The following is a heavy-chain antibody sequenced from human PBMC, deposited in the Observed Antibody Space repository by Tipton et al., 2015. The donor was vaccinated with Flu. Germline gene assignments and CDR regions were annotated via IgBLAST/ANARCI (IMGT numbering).Heavy chain of an antibody. D-gene: IGHD3-10*02. V-gene: IGHV4-39*01. CDR1: SGSIRSTNYF. CDR2: IYPSGTT. J-gene: IGHJ4*02. Sequence: GLVKPSETLSLTCTVSSGSIRSTNYFCAWIRQPPGKRLELIGSIYPSGTTYYNPSLKSRVTISVDTSKSRFSLMLRSVTAADTAVYYCARLSYYDVDLKNFYFDHWGQGALVTVSS. CDR3: ARLSYYDVDLKNFYFDH.